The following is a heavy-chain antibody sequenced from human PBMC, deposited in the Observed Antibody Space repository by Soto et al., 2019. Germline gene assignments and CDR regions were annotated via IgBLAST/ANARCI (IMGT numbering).Heavy chain of an antibody. CDR1: GFTFSRYS. CDR3: ARVYSYGMDV. D-gene: IGHD2-8*01. V-gene: IGHV3-48*02. CDR2: ISSSGSPK. J-gene: IGHJ6*02. Sequence: PGGSLSLSCAASGFTFSRYSMNWVRQAPGKGLEWVSYISSSGSPKYYADSVKGRFTISRDNAKNSLYLQMNSLRDEDTAVYYCARVYSYGMDVWGQGTTVTVSS.